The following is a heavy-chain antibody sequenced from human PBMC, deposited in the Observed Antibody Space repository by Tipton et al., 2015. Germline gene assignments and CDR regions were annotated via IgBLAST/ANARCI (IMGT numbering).Heavy chain of an antibody. CDR3: ARTDALGHFDY. Sequence: TLSLTCTVSDGSISAYYWSWIRQPPGKGLEWIGFIYYSGTSIYSPSLEGRVTMSVDTAKKQFSLRLSSVTAADTAVYFCARTDALGHFDYWGLGTLVTVSS. CDR1: DGSISAYY. CDR2: IYYSGTS. D-gene: IGHD2-8*01. J-gene: IGHJ4*02. V-gene: IGHV4-59*01.